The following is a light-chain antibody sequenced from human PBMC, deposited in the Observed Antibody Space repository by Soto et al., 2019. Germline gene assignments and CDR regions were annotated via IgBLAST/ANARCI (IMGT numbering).Light chain of an antibody. CDR2: EVS. CDR1: SSDVGGYNY. Sequence: QSVLTQPPSASGSPGQSVTISCTGTSSDVGGYNYVSWYQQHPGKAPKLLIYEVSKRPSGVPDRFSGSKSGNTASLTGSGLQAEDEADYYCSSYAGSNKSVVFGGGTKLTVL. CDR3: SSYAGSNKSVV. J-gene: IGLJ2*01. V-gene: IGLV2-8*01.